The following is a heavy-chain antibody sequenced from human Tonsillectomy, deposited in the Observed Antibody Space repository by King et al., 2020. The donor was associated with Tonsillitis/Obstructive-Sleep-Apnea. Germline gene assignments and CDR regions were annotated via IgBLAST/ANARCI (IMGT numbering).Heavy chain of an antibody. CDR1: GGSISSSSYY. Sequence: LQLQESGPRLVKPSETLALTCTVSGGSISSSSYYWGWIRQPPGKGLEGIGGIYYSGRPYYTPSLKSRVTMSVDTSKNQFSLKLTSVIAADGAVYYCARDPNYYDSSCYYSYWRFDLWGRGTLVTVSS. V-gene: IGHV4-39*07. D-gene: IGHD3-22*01. CDR3: ARDPNYYDSSCYYSYWRFDL. CDR2: IYYSGRP. J-gene: IGHJ2*01.